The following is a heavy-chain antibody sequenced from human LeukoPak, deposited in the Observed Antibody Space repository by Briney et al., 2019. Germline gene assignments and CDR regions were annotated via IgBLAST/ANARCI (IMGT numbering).Heavy chain of an antibody. CDR1: GGTFSSYA. Sequence: ASVKVSCKASGGTFSSYAISWVRQAPGQGLEWMGIINPSGGSTSYAQKFQGRVTMTRDTSTSTVYMELSSLRSEDTAVYYCARDAYCSSTSCQIAAGHDAFDIWGQGAMVTVSS. J-gene: IGHJ3*02. D-gene: IGHD2-2*01. CDR3: ARDAYCSSTSCQIAAGHDAFDI. V-gene: IGHV1-46*01. CDR2: INPSGGST.